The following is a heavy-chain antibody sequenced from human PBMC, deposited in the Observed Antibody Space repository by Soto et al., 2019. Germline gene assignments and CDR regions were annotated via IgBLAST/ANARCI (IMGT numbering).Heavy chain of an antibody. D-gene: IGHD4-4*01. CDR2: IIPIFGTA. CDR3: ARVWVVTTSNYYYYYGMDV. CDR1: GGTFSSYA. V-gene: IGHV1-69*13. Sequence: SVKVSCKASGGTFSSYAISWVRQAPGQGLEWMGGIIPIFGTANYAQKFQGRVTITADESTSTAYMELSSLRSEDTAVYYCARVWVVTTSNYYYYYGMDVWGQGTTVTVSS. J-gene: IGHJ6*02.